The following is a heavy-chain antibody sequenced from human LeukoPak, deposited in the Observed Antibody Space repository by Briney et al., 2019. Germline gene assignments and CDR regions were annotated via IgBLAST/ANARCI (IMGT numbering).Heavy chain of an antibody. CDR1: GGTFSSYA. CDR2: IIPILGIA. D-gene: IGHD3-10*01. Sequence: GASVKVSCKASGGTFSSYAISWVRQAPGQGLEWMGRIIPILGIANYAQKFQGRVTITADKSTSTAYMELSSLRSEDTAVYYCARNYYGSGSQVRGNYFYGMDVWGQGTTVTVSS. J-gene: IGHJ6*02. CDR3: ARNYYGSGSQVRGNYFYGMDV. V-gene: IGHV1-69*04.